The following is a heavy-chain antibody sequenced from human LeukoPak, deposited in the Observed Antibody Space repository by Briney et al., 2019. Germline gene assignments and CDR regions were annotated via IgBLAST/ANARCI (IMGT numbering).Heavy chain of an antibody. J-gene: IGHJ3*02. Sequence: GGSLRLSCAASGFTVCVNYMSWVRPAPGKGLEWGSVLFSGGSTYYADSVKGRFTISRDNSKNTLYLQMSRLRAEVTAVYYSAGLRAWGAFDIWGQGTMVTVSS. V-gene: IGHV3-53*05. CDR2: LFSGGST. CDR1: GFTVCVNY. CDR3: AGLRAWGAFDI. D-gene: IGHD5-12*01.